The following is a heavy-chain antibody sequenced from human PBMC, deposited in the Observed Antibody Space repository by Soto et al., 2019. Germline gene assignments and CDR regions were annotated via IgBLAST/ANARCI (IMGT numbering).Heavy chain of an antibody. CDR1: GFTFSSYV. V-gene: IGHV3-23*01. D-gene: IGHD3-3*02. Sequence: EVQLLESGGGLVQPGGSLRLSCAASGFTFSSYVMSWVRQAPGKGLEWVSGISGSGGSTYYADSVKGRFTSSRDNSKNQVYLQMDSLGAQGKAVNYWSKGPFHFLSGLYPPLYFDYWGQGTLVTVSS. CDR3: SKGPFHFLSGLYPPLYFDY. J-gene: IGHJ4*02. CDR2: ISGSGGST.